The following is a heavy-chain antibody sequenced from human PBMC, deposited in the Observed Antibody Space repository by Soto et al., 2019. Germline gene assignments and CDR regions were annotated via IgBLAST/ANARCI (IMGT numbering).Heavy chain of an antibody. CDR3: ANWVGGSSLYFDY. J-gene: IGHJ4*02. D-gene: IGHD3-10*01. Sequence: PGGSLRLSCVVSVFPFGANAMSWVRQAPGKGLEWVSGLSNTGRRTSYADSVKGRFNISRDNSENTVYLQMNSLRVEDTAVYYCANWVGGSSLYFDYWGQGTLVTVSS. V-gene: IGHV3-23*01. CDR1: VFPFGANA. CDR2: LSNTGRRT.